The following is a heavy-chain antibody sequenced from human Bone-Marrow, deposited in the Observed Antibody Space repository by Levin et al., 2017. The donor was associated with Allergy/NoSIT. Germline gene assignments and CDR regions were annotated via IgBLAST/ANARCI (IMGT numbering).Heavy chain of an antibody. D-gene: IGHD2-21*02. CDR3: AKRAGDHKAVDI. CDR2: ISGSGGTT. V-gene: IGHV3-23*01. J-gene: IGHJ3*02. Sequence: GESLKISCAASGFTFSNYVMSWVRQAPGKGLEWVSGISGSGGTTYYADSVKGRFTISRDNSKNTLSLQMNSLRAEDTSVYYCAKRAGDHKAVDIWGQGTMVTVSS. CDR1: GFTFSNYV.